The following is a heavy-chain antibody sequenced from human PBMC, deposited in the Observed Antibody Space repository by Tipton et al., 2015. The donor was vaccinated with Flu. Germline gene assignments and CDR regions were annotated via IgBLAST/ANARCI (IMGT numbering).Heavy chain of an antibody. D-gene: IGHD3-10*01. CDR3: AREVSSNYYGSGSSDY. Sequence: SLRLSCAASGFSFSDYSMNWVRQAPGKGLEWVSSIRGSSNYIYYAASVKGRFTISRDNSKNSLYLQMNSLRAEDTAVYYCAREVSSNYYGSGSSDYWGQGTPVTVSS. V-gene: IGHV3-21*01. CDR1: GFSFSDYS. CDR2: IRGSSNYI. J-gene: IGHJ4*02.